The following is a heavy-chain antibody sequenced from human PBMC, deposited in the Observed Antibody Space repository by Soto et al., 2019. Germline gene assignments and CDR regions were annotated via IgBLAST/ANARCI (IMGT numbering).Heavy chain of an antibody. V-gene: IGHV4-59*08. Sequence: SETLSLTCTVSGASISGHFWSWIRQPPGKGLGWIAYIYNSGSSYNPSLKSRVTISVDTSKNQLSLKLSSVIAADSAVYYCAINADVWGQGTXVTVSS. CDR1: GASISGHF. CDR2: IYNSGS. J-gene: IGHJ6*02. CDR3: AINADV.